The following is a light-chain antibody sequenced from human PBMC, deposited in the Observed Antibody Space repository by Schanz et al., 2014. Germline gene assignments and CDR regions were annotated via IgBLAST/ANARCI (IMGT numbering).Light chain of an antibody. CDR3: HQYDNSPWT. CDR1: QSVRSY. J-gene: IGKJ1*01. CDR2: AAS. V-gene: IGKV3-20*01. Sequence: EIVLTQSPATLSLSPGERATLSCRASQSVRSYLAWYQHKPGQTPRLLIYAASSRATGIPDRFSARGSGTDFTLTISRLEPEDFAVYFCHQYDNSPWTFGQGTKVEV.